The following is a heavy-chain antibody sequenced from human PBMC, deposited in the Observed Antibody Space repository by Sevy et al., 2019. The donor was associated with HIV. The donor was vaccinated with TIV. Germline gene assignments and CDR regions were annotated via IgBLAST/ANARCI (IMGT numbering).Heavy chain of an antibody. D-gene: IGHD2-8*01. CDR2: LCFGCGEI. CDR1: GFTFSKYS. J-gene: IGHJ4*02. Sequence: GGSLRLSCAASGFTFSKYSMSWVRQPPGKGLEWVSTLCFGCGEINYADSVKGRFTISRDNSKNAVYLQMNNLRPEDTAVYYCAREGGTKPHDYWGQGTLVTVSS. CDR3: AREGGTKPHDY. V-gene: IGHV3-23*01.